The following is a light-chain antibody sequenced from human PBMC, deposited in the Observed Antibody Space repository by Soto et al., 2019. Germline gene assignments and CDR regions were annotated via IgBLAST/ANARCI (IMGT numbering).Light chain of an antibody. V-gene: IGKV3D-20*02. Sequence: EIVLTRSPGTLSLSPGERAILSCRPSQSVSSSYLAWYQPKPGQAPRLLIYGACSRPTGIPDRFSGSGSATDFTTIISSLEPADYGVYYCHMRTNRPPVTFGGGTKVDIK. CDR3: HMRTNRPPVT. CDR2: GAC. CDR1: QSVSSSY. J-gene: IGKJ4*01.